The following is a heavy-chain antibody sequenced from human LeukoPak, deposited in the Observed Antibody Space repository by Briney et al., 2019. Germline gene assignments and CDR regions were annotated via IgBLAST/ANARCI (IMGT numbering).Heavy chain of an antibody. J-gene: IGHJ4*02. CDR3: ASPYYDYVWGSYRRPGRGFDY. Sequence: SETLSLTCTVSGYSISSGYYWGWIRQPPGKGLEWIGSIYHSGSTNYNPSLKSRVTISVDTSKNQFSLKLSSVTAADTAVYYCASPYYDYVWGSYRRPGRGFDYWGQGTLVTVSS. D-gene: IGHD3-16*02. CDR2: IYHSGST. CDR1: GYSISSGYY. V-gene: IGHV4-38-2*02.